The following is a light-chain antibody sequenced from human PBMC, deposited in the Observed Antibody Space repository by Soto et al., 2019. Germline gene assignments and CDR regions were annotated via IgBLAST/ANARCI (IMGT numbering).Light chain of an antibody. J-gene: IGLJ1*01. CDR2: DVN. CDR3: SSFTSSNTYV. V-gene: IGLV2-18*02. Sequence: QSVLTQPPSVSGSPGQSVATSCTGTSSEIGAYNRVSWYQQPPGTAPKLMIYDVNNRPSGVPDRFSGSKSGNTASLTISGLQADDEADYYCSSFTSSNTYVFGTGTKVTVL. CDR1: SSEIGAYNR.